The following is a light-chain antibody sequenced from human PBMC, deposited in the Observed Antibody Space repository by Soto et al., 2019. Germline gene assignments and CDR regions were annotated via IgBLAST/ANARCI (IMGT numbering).Light chain of an antibody. V-gene: IGKV3-20*01. J-gene: IGKJ1*01. CDR2: SGS. CDR3: QQYGDSPWT. Sequence: EIVLTQSPGTLSLSPGERATLCLMASQSVSSSYLAWYQQKPGQAPRLLIYSGSSRATGIPDRFSGSGSGPDFTLTVSRLEPEDFAVYYCQQYGDSPWTFGQGTKVDIK. CDR1: QSVSSSY.